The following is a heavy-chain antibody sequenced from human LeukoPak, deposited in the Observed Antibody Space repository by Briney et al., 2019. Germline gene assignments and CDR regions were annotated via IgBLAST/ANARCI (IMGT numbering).Heavy chain of an antibody. CDR1: GYTFTGYY. CDR3: AILGYSSSFDY. V-gene: IGHV1-2*02. J-gene: IGHJ4*02. CDR2: INPNSGGT. Sequence: ASVNVSCKASGYTFTGYYMHWVRQAPGRGLERMGWINPNSGGTNYAQKFQGRVTMTRDTSISTAYMELSRLRSDDTAVYYCAILGYSSSFDYWGQGTLVTVSS. D-gene: IGHD6-13*01.